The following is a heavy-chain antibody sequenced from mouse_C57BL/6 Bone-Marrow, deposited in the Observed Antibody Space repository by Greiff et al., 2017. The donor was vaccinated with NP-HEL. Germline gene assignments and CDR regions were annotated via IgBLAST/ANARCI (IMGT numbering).Heavy chain of an antibody. CDR1: GYTFTSYG. V-gene: IGHV1-81*01. CDR2: IYPRSGNT. J-gene: IGHJ1*03. CDR3: ARRAFCSDFDV. Sequence: QVQLQQSGAELARPGASVKLSCKASGYTFTSYGISWVKQRTGQGLEWIGEIYPRSGNTYYNEKFKGKATLTADKSSSTAYMELRSLTSEDSAVYFCARRAFCSDFDVWGKGTTVTVSS. D-gene: IGHD3-3*01.